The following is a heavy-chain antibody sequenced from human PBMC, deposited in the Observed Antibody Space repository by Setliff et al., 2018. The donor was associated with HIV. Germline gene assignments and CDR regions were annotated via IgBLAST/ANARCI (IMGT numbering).Heavy chain of an antibody. J-gene: IGHJ6*02. V-gene: IGHV1-3*01. CDR1: GYTFTNSG. CDR3: ARGKSGFETTGIDYGMDV. CDR2: INGGSGRT. Sequence: ASVKVSCKVSGYTFTNSGMHWMRQAPGQRPEWMGCINGGSGRTEYSQKFQSRVTITRDTAARTDYLQMNTLRSDDTAVYYCARGKSGFETTGIDYGMDVWGQGTTVTVSS. D-gene: IGHD1-1*01.